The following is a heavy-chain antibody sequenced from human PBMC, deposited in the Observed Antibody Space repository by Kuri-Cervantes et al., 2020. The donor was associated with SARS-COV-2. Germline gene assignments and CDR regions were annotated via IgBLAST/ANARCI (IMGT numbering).Heavy chain of an antibody. CDR3: AKGKGIAAGSDAFDI. J-gene: IGHJ3*02. CDR1: GFTFSNAW. D-gene: IGHD6-13*01. V-gene: IGHV3-30*18. CDR2: ISYDGSNK. Sequence: GESLKISCAASGFTFSNAWMNWVRQAPGKGLEWVAVISYDGSNKYYADSVKGRFTISRDNSKNTLYLQMNSLRAEDTAVYYCAKGKGIAAGSDAFDIWGQGTMVTVSS.